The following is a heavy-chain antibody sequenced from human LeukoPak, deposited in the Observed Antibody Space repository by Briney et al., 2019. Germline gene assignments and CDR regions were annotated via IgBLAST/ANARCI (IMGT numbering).Heavy chain of an antibody. V-gene: IGHV1-18*01. J-gene: IGHJ3*01. CDR3: ARGLQENLAWLQAFSAFDV. CDR1: GYTFTSYG. CDR2: ISAYNGDT. D-gene: IGHD6-19*01. Sequence: ASVKVSCKASGYTFTSYGISWVRQAPGQGLEWMGWISAYNGDTNYAQKLQGRVTMTTDTSTSTAYMELRSLRSDDTAVYYCARGLQENLAWLQAFSAFDVWGQGTMVTVSS.